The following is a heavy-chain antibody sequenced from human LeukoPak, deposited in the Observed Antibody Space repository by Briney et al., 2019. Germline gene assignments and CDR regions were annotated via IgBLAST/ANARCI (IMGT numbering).Heavy chain of an antibody. CDR2: ISPNSGAT. V-gene: IGHV1-2*06. CDR3: ARGGFSFPSELYYFDY. J-gene: IGHJ4*02. CDR1: GYTFTGYY. D-gene: IGHD2-15*01. Sequence: ASVKVSCKASGYTFTGYYMHWVRQAPGQGLEWMGRISPNSGATNYAQRFQGRVTMTRDTSISTAYMELSRLRSDDTAVYYCARGGFSFPSELYYFDYWGQGTLVTVSS.